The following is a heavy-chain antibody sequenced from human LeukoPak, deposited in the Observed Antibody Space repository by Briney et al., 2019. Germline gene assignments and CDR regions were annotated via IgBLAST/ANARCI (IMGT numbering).Heavy chain of an antibody. CDR1: GGSISSSSYY. V-gene: IGHV4-39*01. CDR2: VYYFGNT. CDR3: ARHHNIVIVPTGRGFDY. J-gene: IGHJ4*02. Sequence: PSETLSLTCTVSGGSISSSSYYWGWVRQPPGKGLEWIGSVYYFGNTYYSPSLKSRVTISVDTSKNQFSLKLSSVTAADTAVYYCARHHNIVIVPTGRGFDYWGQGTLVTVSS. D-gene: IGHD2/OR15-2a*01.